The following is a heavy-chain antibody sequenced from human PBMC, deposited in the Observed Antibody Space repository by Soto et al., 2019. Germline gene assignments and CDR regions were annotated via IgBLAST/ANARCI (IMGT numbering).Heavy chain of an antibody. CDR2: IIPIFGTT. CDR1: GGNFSSYA. D-gene: IGHD3-3*01. Sequence: QVQLVQSGAEVKKPGSSVKVSCKASGGNFSSYAISWVRQAPGQGLEWMGGIIPIFGTTNYDQKFQGRVTITPDKSTSTAYMELSSLRSEDTAVYYCARVIRFLEWLPYYYYYGMDVSGQGTTFTVSS. J-gene: IGHJ6*02. CDR3: ARVIRFLEWLPYYYYYGMDV. V-gene: IGHV1-69*06.